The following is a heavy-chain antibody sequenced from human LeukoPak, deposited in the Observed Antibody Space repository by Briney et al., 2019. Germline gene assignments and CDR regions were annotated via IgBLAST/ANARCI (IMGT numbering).Heavy chain of an antibody. CDR3: AKDRGGSMVRGVNDY. CDR1: GFTFSSYA. Sequence: GGSLRLSCAASGFTFSSYAMSWVRQAPGKGLEWVSAISGSGGSTYYADSVKGRFTISRDNSKNTLYLQMNSLRAEDTAVYYCAKDRGGSMVRGVNDYWGQGTLVTVSS. V-gene: IGHV3-23*01. CDR2: ISGSGGST. D-gene: IGHD3-10*01. J-gene: IGHJ4*02.